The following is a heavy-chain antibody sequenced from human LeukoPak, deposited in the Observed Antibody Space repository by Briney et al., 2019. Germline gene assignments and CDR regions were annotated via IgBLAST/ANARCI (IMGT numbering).Heavy chain of an antibody. J-gene: IGHJ5*02. CDR1: GYTFTNYY. CDR3: ARDSLPVAAPPNWFDP. Sequence: ASVKVSCKASGYTFTNYYMHWVRQAPGQGLEWMGIINPTGGSTTYAQKFQGRVTMTRDTSTSTVYMDLSSLRSEDTAVYYCARDSLPVAAPPNWFDPWGQGTLVTVSS. V-gene: IGHV1-46*01. D-gene: IGHD2-15*01. CDR2: INPTGGST.